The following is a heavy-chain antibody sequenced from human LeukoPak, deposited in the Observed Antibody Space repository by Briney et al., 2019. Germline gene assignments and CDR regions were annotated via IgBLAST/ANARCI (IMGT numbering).Heavy chain of an antibody. CDR2: FDPEDGET. CDR1: GYTLTELS. J-gene: IGHJ5*02. D-gene: IGHD2-2*01. V-gene: IGHV1-24*01. Sequence: ASVKVFCKVSGYTLTELSMHWVRQAPGKGLEWKGGFDPEDGETIYAQKFQGRVTMTEDTSTDTAYMELSSLRSEDTAVYYCATLYCSSTSCKTNNWFDPWGQGTLVTVSS. CDR3: ATLYCSSTSCKTNNWFDP.